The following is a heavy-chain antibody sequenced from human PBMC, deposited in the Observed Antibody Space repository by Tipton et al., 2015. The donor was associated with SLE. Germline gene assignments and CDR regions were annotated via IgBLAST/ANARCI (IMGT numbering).Heavy chain of an antibody. CDR3: AKDIRSYYYYGMDV. J-gene: IGHJ6*02. Sequence: GSLRLSCAASGFTFDDYAMHWVRQAPGKGLEWVSLISWDGGSTYYADSVKGRFTISRDNSKNSLYLQMNSLRAEDTALYYCAKDIRSYYYYGMDVWGQGTTVTVSS. CDR2: ISWDGGST. CDR1: GFTFDDYA. V-gene: IGHV3-43D*04.